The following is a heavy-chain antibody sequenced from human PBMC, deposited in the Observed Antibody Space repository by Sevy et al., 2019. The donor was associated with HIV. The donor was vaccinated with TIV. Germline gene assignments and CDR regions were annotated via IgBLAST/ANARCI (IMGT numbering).Heavy chain of an antibody. CDR1: GFTFGSYW. CDR3: TRTLALYYYDSRSFYFDH. Sequence: GGSLRLSCAASGFTFGSYWMHWVHQAPGKGLVWVSRINSDGSSTNYADSVKGRFTISRDNAKNTLYLQMNSLRAEDTALYYCTRTLALYYYDSRSFYFDHWGQGTQVTVSS. CDR2: INSDGSST. D-gene: IGHD3-22*01. J-gene: IGHJ4*02. V-gene: IGHV3-74*01.